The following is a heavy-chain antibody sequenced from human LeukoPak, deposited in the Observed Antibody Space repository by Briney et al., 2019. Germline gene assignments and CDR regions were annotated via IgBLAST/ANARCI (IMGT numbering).Heavy chain of an antibody. V-gene: IGHV3-30*04. J-gene: IGHJ6*04. CDR2: ISYDGSNK. CDR1: GFTFSSYA. D-gene: IGHD4-17*01. Sequence: GRSLRISCAASGFTFSSYAMHGVRQAPGKGLEWVAVISYDGSNKYYADSVKGRFTISRDNSKNTLYLQMNSLRAEDTAVYYCARGNDYGDPSYYYGMDVWGKGTTVTVSS. CDR3: ARGNDYGDPSYYYGMDV.